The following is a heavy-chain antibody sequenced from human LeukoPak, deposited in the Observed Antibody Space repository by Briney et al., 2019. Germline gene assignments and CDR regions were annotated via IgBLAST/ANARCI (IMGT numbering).Heavy chain of an antibody. D-gene: IGHD2-15*01. CDR3: ARDVRYCSGGSCYSGVDY. Sequence: QPGRSLRLSCAASGFTFDDYAMHWVRQAPGKGLEWVSGISWNSGSIGYADSVKGRFTISRDNAKNSLYLQMNSLRAEDTAVYYCARDVRYCSGGSCYSGVDYWGQGTLVTVSS. V-gene: IGHV3-9*01. CDR2: ISWNSGSI. CDR1: GFTFDDYA. J-gene: IGHJ4*02.